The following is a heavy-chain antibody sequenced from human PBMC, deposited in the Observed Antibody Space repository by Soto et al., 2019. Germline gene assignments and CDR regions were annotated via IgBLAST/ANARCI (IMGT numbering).Heavy chain of an antibody. Sequence: PGGSLRLSCAACGFTFSSYAISWVRQAPWKGLEWVSAISGSGGSTYYADSVKGRFTISRDNSKNTLYLQMNSLRAEDTAVYYCAKVWNGDIDYGGQGTLVTVS. CDR2: ISGSGGST. D-gene: IGHD4-17*01. J-gene: IGHJ4*02. CDR3: AKVWNGDIDY. CDR1: GFTFSSYA. V-gene: IGHV3-23*01.